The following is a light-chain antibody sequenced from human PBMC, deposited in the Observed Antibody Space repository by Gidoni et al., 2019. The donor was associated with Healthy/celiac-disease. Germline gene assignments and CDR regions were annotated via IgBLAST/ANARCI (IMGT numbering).Light chain of an antibody. Sequence: DIQMTQSPSTLSASVGDRVTITCRASQSISSWLAWYQQKPGKAPKLLIYKAYSLESGVPSRFSGSGSGTEFTLTISSLQPDDFATYYCQQYNSYWLTFXGXTKVEIK. CDR1: QSISSW. V-gene: IGKV1-5*03. CDR3: QQYNSYWLT. J-gene: IGKJ4*01. CDR2: KAY.